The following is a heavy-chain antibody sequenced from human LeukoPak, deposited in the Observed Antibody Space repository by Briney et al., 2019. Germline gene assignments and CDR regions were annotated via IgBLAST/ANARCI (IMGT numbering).Heavy chain of an antibody. CDR2: INTGNGNT. D-gene: IGHD1-26*01. CDR3: ARDGGEWELLPVGNWFDP. V-gene: IGHV1-3*04. Sequence: ASVKVSCKASGYTFTSYAMHWVRQAPGQRLEWMGWINTGNGNTKYLEKFQGRVTITRDTPASTAYMELSSLRSEDTAVYYCARDGGEWELLPVGNWFDPWGQGTLVTVSS. J-gene: IGHJ5*02. CDR1: GYTFTSYA.